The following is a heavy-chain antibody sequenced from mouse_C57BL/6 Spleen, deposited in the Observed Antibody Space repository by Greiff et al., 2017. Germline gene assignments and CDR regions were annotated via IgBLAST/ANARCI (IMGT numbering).Heavy chain of an antibody. Sequence: QVQLQQPGAELVMPGASVKLSCKASGYTFTSYWMHWVKQRPGQGLEWIGEIDPSDSYTNSNQKFKGKSTLTVDKSSSTAYMQLSSLTSEDSAVYYCARRDYYYGSREYAMDYWGQGTSVTVSS. CDR1: GYTFTSYW. CDR2: IDPSDSYT. V-gene: IGHV1-69*01. D-gene: IGHD1-1*01. CDR3: ARRDYYYGSREYAMDY. J-gene: IGHJ4*01.